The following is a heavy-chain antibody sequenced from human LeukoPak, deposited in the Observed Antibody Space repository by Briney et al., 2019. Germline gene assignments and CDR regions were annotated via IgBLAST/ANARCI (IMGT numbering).Heavy chain of an antibody. D-gene: IGHD4-11*01. CDR1: GFTFTSSA. CDR2: IVVGSGNT. V-gene: IGHV1-58*01. J-gene: IGHJ4*02. Sequence: GTSVKVSCKASGFTFTSSAVQWVRQARGQRLEWIGWIVVGSGNTNYAQEFQERVTITRDMSTSTAYMELSSLRSEDTAVYYCAAFRPDYSNYDDYWGQGTLVTVSS. CDR3: AAFRPDYSNYDDY.